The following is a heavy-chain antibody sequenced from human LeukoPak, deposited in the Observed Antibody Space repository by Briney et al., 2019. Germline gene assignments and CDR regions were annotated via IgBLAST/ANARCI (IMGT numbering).Heavy chain of an antibody. D-gene: IGHD6-13*01. J-gene: IGHJ4*02. V-gene: IGHV4-34*01. CDR3: ASALYSSSSHYFDY. CDR1: GGSFSGYY. Sequence: SETLSLTCVVSGGSFSGYYWSWIRQPPGKGLEWIGEINNSGSTNYNPSLKSRVTISVDTSKNQFSLKLSSVTAADTAVYYCASALYSSSSHYFDYWGQGTLVTVSS. CDR2: INNSGST.